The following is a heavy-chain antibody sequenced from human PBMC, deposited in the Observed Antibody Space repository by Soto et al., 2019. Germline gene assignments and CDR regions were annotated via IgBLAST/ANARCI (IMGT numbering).Heavy chain of an antibody. V-gene: IGHV3-53*04. J-gene: IGHJ5*02. Sequence: GGSLRLSCAASGFTVSSNYMSWVRQAPGKGLEWVSVIYSGRSTYYADSVKGRFTISRHNSKNTLYLQMNSLRAEDTAVYYCAADSSGYYNWFDPWGQGTLVTVSS. CDR1: GFTVSSNY. D-gene: IGHD3-22*01. CDR2: IYSGRST. CDR3: AADSSGYYNWFDP.